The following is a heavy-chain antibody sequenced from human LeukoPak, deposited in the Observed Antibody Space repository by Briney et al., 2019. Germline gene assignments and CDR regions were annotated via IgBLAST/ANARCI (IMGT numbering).Heavy chain of an antibody. CDR3: ARDKGSTYYYYYYIDV. CDR1: GYTFTSYA. Sequence: GASVKVSCKASGYTFTSYAMNWVRQAPGQGLEWMGGINTNTGNATYAQGFTGRFVFSLDTSVSTAYLQISSLKAKDTAVYYCARDKGSTYYYYYYIDVWGKGTTVTVSS. CDR2: INTNTGNA. J-gene: IGHJ6*03. V-gene: IGHV7-4-1*02. D-gene: IGHD6-6*01.